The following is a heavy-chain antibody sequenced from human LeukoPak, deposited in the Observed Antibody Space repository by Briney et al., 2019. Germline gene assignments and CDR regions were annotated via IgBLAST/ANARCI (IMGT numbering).Heavy chain of an antibody. CDR1: GGSFSGYY. J-gene: IGHJ4*02. Sequence: PSETLSLTCAVYGGSFSGYYWSWIRQPPGKGLEWIGEINHSGSTNYNPSLKSRVTISVDTSKNQFSLKLSSVTAADTAVYYRARDMWFGDYWGQGTLVTVSS. CDR3: ARDMWFGDY. V-gene: IGHV4-34*01. CDR2: INHSGST. D-gene: IGHD3-10*01.